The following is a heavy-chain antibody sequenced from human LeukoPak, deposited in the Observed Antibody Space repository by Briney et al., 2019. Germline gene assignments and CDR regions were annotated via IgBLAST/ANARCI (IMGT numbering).Heavy chain of an antibody. CDR2: INPNSGGA. J-gene: IGHJ5*02. D-gene: IGHD5-12*01. Sequence: GASVKVSCKASGYTFTGYYMHWVRQAPGQGLEWMGWINPNSGGANYAQKFQGRVTMTRDTSISTAYMELSRLRSDDTAVYYCARDGSISGYDFDWFDPWGQGTLVTVSS. CDR1: GYTFTGYY. CDR3: ARDGSISGYDFDWFDP. V-gene: IGHV1-2*02.